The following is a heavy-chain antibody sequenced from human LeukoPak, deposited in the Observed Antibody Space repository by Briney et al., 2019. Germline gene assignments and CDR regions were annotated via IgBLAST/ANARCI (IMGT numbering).Heavy chain of an antibody. CDR2: TIPIFGTA. CDR3: ARANGSYTGVYYYYYMDV. D-gene: IGHD1-26*01. J-gene: IGHJ6*03. CDR1: GGTFSSYA. Sequence: SVKVSCKASGGTFSSYAISWVRQAPGQGLEWMGGTIPIFGTANYAQKFQGRVTITTDESTSTAYMELSSLRSEDTAVYYCARANGSYTGVYYYYYMDVWGKGTTVTVSS. V-gene: IGHV1-69*05.